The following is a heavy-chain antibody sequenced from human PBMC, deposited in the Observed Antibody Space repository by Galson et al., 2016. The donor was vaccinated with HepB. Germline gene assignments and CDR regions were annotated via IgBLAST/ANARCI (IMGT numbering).Heavy chain of an antibody. D-gene: IGHD5/OR15-5a*01. Sequence: SLRLSCAASGFTFSRSDMHWVRQGTAKGLEWVSAIGRGGDTYYSDSVEGRFTISRENAKNSLYLEMNSLRAGDTAVYYCAREIKDEVSVGWYFDLWGRGTLVTVSS. V-gene: IGHV3-13*01. CDR2: IGRGGDT. CDR3: AREIKDEVSVGWYFDL. J-gene: IGHJ2*01. CDR1: GFTFSRSD.